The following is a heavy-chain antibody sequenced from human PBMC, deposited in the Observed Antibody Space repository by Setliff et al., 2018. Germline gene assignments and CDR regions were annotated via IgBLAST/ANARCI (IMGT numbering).Heavy chain of an antibody. V-gene: IGHV4-34*01. Sequence: SETLSLTCAAYGGTFSDYYWTWIRQPPGKGLAWIGEINHSGTTNYHPSLRSRFTISRDNAKTTLYLHMNSLRAEDTAVYYCARDQGSYGYRAFDSWGQGALVTVSS. CDR1: GGTFSDYY. J-gene: IGHJ4*02. CDR2: INHSGTT. D-gene: IGHD3-16*01. CDR3: ARDQGSYGYRAFDS.